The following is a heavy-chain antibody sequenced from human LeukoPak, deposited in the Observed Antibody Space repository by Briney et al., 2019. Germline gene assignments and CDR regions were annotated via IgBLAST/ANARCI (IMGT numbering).Heavy chain of an antibody. CDR2: INHSGST. J-gene: IGHJ4*02. D-gene: IGHD5-18*01. V-gene: IGHV4-34*01. Sequence: SETLSLTCAVYGGSFSGYYWSWIRQPPGKGLEWIGEINHSGSTNYNPSLKSRVTISVDTSKNQFSLKLSSVTAADTAVYYCARGRYSYGYGYRGQGTLVTVSS. CDR3: ARGRYSYGYGY. CDR1: GGSFSGYY.